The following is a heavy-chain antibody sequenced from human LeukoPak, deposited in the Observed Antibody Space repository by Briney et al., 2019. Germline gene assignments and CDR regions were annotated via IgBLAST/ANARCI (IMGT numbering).Heavy chain of an antibody. J-gene: IGHJ3*02. CDR2: ISGSGGST. D-gene: IGHD3-3*01. V-gene: IGHV3-23*01. CDR3: AKVGYSWSGYYKADAFDI. CDR1: GFTFSSYA. Sequence: GGSLRLSCAASGFTFSSYAMSWVRQAPGKGLEWVSAISGSGGSTYYADSVKGRFTISRDNSKNTLYLQMNSLRAEDTAVYYCAKVGYSWSGYYKADAFDIWGQGALVTVSS.